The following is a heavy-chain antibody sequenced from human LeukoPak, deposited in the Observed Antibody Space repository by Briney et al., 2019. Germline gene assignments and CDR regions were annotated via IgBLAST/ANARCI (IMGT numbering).Heavy chain of an antibody. V-gene: IGHV4-59*08. CDR2: IHYSGIT. Sequence: GSLRLSCAASGFTFRSNAMSWLRQPPGKGLEWIGYIHYSGITKYNPSVKSRVTISLDTSKNQFSLKLSSVTAADTAVYYCASSGNYYFTLDYWGQGTLVTVSS. D-gene: IGHD3-10*01. J-gene: IGHJ4*02. CDR3: ASSGNYYFTLDY. CDR1: GFTFRSNA.